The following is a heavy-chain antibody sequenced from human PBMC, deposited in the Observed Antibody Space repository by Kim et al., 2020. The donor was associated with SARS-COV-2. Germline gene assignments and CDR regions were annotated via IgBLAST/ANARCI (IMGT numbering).Heavy chain of an antibody. Sequence: RKFRGRVTTTRDTSTSTVYMELSSLRSDDTAVYYCARGDFLAGSFNFSFDSWGQGTLVTVSS. D-gene: IGHD3-9*01. J-gene: IGHJ4*02. CDR3: ARGDFLAGSFNFSFDS. V-gene: IGHV1-46*01.